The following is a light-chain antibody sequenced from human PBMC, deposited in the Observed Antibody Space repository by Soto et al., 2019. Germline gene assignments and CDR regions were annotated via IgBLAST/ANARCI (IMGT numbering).Light chain of an antibody. J-gene: IGLJ1*01. CDR1: SSDVGGYNY. Sequence: QSALTQPASVSGSPGPSITISSTGTSSDVGGYNYVSWYQQHPGKAPKLMIYDVSNRPSGVSNRFSGSKSGNTASLTISGLQAEDEADYYCSSYTSSSTAHVFGTGTKLTVL. CDR2: DVS. V-gene: IGLV2-14*01. CDR3: SSYTSSSTAHV.